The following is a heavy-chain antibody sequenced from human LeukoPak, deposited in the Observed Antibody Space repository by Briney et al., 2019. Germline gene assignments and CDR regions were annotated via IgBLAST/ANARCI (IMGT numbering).Heavy chain of an antibody. CDR2: IYGGGST. CDR3: ARDDRSSGWYGY. Sequence: GGSLRLSCAASGFTVSSSYMNWVRQAPGKGLEWVSLIYGGGSTYYADSVKGRFTISRDNSKNTLYLQMNSLRAEDTAVYYCARDDRSSGWYGYWGQGTLVTVSS. CDR1: GFTVSSSY. V-gene: IGHV3-53*01. D-gene: IGHD6-19*01. J-gene: IGHJ4*02.